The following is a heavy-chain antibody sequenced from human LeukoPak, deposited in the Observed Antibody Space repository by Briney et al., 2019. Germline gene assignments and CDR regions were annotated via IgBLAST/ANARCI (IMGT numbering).Heavy chain of an antibody. CDR2: VLSGGGST. D-gene: IGHD2-21*01. CDR1: GFNFGGYS. J-gene: IGHJ4*02. Sequence: GGSLRLSCEGSGFNFGGYSMSWVRQAPGKGLEWVSGVLSGGGSTYYADAAKGRFTISRDNSRSTLYLQMNSLRAEDTAVYYCAKDAIYGDGYWEFDYWGQGTLVTVSS. V-gene: IGHV3-23*01. CDR3: AKDAIYGDGYWEFDY.